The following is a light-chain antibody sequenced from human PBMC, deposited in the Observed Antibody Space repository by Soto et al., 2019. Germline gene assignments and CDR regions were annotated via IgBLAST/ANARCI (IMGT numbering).Light chain of an antibody. CDR1: QSVSSSY. CDR3: QHYGNSPPFT. V-gene: IGKV3-20*01. CDR2: GAS. Sequence: EIVLTQSPGTLSLSPGERATLSCRASQSVSSSYLAWYQQKPGQAPRLLIYGASSRATAIPDRFSGSGSGTDFTLTISRPEAEEFAMYFCQHYGNSPPFTFGQGTKVEIK. J-gene: IGKJ2*01.